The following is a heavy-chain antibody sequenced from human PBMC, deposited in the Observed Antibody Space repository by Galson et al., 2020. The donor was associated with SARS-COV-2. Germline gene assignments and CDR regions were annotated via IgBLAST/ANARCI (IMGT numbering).Heavy chain of an antibody. CDR2: TYYSRST. CDR3: ARGGGTSGSALHI. J-gene: IGHJ3*02. Sequence: SETLSLTCSVSGGSISGGYYYWSWIRQPPGKGLEWTAYTYYSRSTYYNPSLRGRVDISVDTSQNHFALKLSSVTAADTAVYYCARGGGTSGSALHIWGKGTMVVVSS. V-gene: IGHV4-30-4*01. CDR1: GGSISGGYYY. D-gene: IGHD2-8*01.